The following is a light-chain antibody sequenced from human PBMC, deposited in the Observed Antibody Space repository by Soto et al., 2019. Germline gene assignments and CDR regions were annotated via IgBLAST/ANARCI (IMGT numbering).Light chain of an antibody. J-gene: IGKJ2*01. Sequence: DIQMTQSPSSLSASVGDRVTITCRASQSVKMYLDWFQHKPGKAPKLLIYAASTLQSGVPTRFSGSGSGTDFTLTISGLQRDDFATYYCQHSYSTPRTFGQGTTMEIK. V-gene: IGKV1-39*01. CDR1: QSVKMY. CDR2: AAS. CDR3: QHSYSTPRT.